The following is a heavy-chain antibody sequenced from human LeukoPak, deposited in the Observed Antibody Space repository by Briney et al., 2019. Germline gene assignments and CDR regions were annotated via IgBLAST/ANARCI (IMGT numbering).Heavy chain of an antibody. J-gene: IGHJ3*02. CDR2: ISSSSSYI. CDR1: GFTFSSYS. CDR3: ARVTRGAVRARRAYAFDI. V-gene: IGHV3-21*01. D-gene: IGHD3-10*01. Sequence: GGSLRLSCAASGFTFSSYSMNWVRQAPGKGLESVSSISSSSSYIYYADSVKGRLTISRDNAKNSLYLQMNSLRAEDTAVYYCARVTRGAVRARRAYAFDIWGQGTMVTVSS.